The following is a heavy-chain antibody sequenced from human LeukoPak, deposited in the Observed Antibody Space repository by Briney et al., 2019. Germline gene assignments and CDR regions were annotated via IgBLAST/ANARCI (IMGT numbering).Heavy chain of an antibody. V-gene: IGHV3-48*04. D-gene: IGHD1-7*01. CDR1: GFTFNGYT. CDR3: ARESGETGTTRPLDY. J-gene: IGHJ4*02. CDR2: ISSSGSTI. Sequence: GGSLRLSCAASGFTFNGYTLHWVRQAPGKGLEWVSYISSSGSTIYYADSVKGRFTISRDNAKNSLYLQMNSLRAEDTAVYYCARESGETGTTRPLDYWGQGTLVTVSS.